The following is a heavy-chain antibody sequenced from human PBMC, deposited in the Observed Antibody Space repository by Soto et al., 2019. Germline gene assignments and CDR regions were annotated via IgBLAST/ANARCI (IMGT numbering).Heavy chain of an antibody. CDR3: ASTTRSSGSYGGGYFDY. Sequence: SETLSLTCTVSGGSISSGDYYWSWIRQPPGKGLEWIGYIYYSGSTYYNPSLKSRVTISVDTSKNQFSLKLSSVTAADTAVYYCASTTRSSGSYGGGYFDYWGQGTRVTVS. CDR1: GGSISSGDYY. D-gene: IGHD1-26*01. V-gene: IGHV4-30-4*01. CDR2: IYYSGST. J-gene: IGHJ4*02.